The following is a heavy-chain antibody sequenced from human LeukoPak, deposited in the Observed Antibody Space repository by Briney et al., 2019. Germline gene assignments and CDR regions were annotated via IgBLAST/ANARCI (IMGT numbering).Heavy chain of an antibody. CDR2: INPNSGGT. J-gene: IGHJ4*02. CDR3: ARGGGRRGYYDSSGYSSAFDY. Sequence: ASVKVSCKASGYTFTGYYMHWVRQAPGQGLEWTGWINPNSGGTNYAQKFQGRVTMTRDTSISTAYMELSRLRSDDTAVYYCARGGGRRGYYDSSGYSSAFDYWGQGTLVTVSS. D-gene: IGHD3-22*01. V-gene: IGHV1-2*02. CDR1: GYTFTGYY.